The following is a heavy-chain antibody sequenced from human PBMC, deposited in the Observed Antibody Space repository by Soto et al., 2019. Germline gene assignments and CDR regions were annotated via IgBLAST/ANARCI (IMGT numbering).Heavy chain of an antibody. CDR2: INPNSGGT. V-gene: IGHV1-2*02. CDR1: GYTFTGYY. D-gene: IGHD3-22*01. Sequence: ASVKVSCKASGYTFTGYYIYWVRQAPGQGLEWVGWINPNSGGTNYAQKFQGRVTMARDTSINTAYMELSRLRFDDTAVYYCARDQTYYDSSSYRGGMDVWGQGTTVTV. CDR3: ARDQTYYDSSSYRGGMDV. J-gene: IGHJ6*02.